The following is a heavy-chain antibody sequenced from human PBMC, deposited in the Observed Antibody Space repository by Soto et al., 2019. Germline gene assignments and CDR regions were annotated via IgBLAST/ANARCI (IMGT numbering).Heavy chain of an antibody. CDR3: ARERVYDDNYDSFDY. D-gene: IGHD3-22*01. CDR1: GFDFSKFG. CDR2: IWADGTTK. J-gene: IGHJ4*02. V-gene: IGHV3-33*01. Sequence: QVQLVQSGGGVVQPGRSLRLPCAASGFDFSKFGFQWVRQAPGKGLEWVAVIWADGTTKYYAESVKGRFTISRDNSRNTLYLQMSGLRAEYTAVYFCARERVYDDNYDSFDYWGQGALVTVSS.